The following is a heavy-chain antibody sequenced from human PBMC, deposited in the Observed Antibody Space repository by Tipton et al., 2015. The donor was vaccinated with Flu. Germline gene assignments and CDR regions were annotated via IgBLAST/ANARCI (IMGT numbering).Heavy chain of an antibody. V-gene: IGHV4-39*07. D-gene: IGHD1-1*01. CDR2: IYYSGST. CDR1: GGSISSSSYY. CDR3: ARVRLLQQGYYMDV. Sequence: TLSLTCTVSGGSISSSSYYWGWIRQPPGKGLEWIGSIYYSGSTYYNPSLKSRVTISVDTSKNQFSLKLSSVTAADTAVYYCARVRLLQQGYYMDVWGKGTTVTVSS. J-gene: IGHJ6*03.